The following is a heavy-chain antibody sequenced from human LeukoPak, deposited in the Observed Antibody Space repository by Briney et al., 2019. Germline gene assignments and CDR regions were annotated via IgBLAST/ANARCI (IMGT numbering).Heavy chain of an antibody. V-gene: IGHV1-2*02. D-gene: IGHD1-26*01. J-gene: IGHJ4*02. CDR2: INPNSGGT. CDR3: ARDRGGSYSDY. CDR1: GYTFTGYY. Sequence: ASVKVSCKASGYTFTGYYMHWVRQAPGQGLEWMGWINPNSGGTNYAQELQGGVTMTTDTSTSTAYMELRSLRSDDTAVYYCARDRGGSYSDYWGQGTLVTVSS.